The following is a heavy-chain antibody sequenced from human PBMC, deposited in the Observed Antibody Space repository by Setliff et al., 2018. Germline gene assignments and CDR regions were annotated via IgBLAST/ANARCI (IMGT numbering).Heavy chain of an antibody. V-gene: IGHV3-33*08. J-gene: IGHJ4*02. CDR1: GFTFSTYR. Sequence: PGGSLRLSCAASGFTFSTYRMHWVRQAPGKGLEWVAVIWDDGGNKYHADSVKGRFTISRDNSKNTLYLQMNSLRPEDTAVYYCARDLRGILSLHDSDYWGQGTRVTVSS. CDR3: ARDLRGILSLHDSDY. CDR2: IWDDGGNK. D-gene: IGHD3-16*01.